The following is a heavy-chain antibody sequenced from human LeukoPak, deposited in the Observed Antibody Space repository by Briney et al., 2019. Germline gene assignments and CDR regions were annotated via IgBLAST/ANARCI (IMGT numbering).Heavy chain of an antibody. V-gene: IGHV1-69*05. J-gene: IGHJ6*02. CDR1: GGTFSSYA. CDR2: IIPIFGTA. CDR3: ARDHYYSSGWEYGMDV. Sequence: ASVKVSCKASGGTFSSYAISWVRQAPGQGLEWMGGIIPIFGTANYAQKFQGRVTMTRDTSTSTVYMELSSLRSEDTAVYYCARDHYYSSGWEYGMDVWGQGTTVTVSS. D-gene: IGHD6-19*01.